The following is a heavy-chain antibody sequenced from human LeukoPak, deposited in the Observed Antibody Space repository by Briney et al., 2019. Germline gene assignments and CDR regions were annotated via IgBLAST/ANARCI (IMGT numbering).Heavy chain of an antibody. V-gene: IGHV1-18*04. CDR2: ISAYNGNT. J-gene: IGHJ3*02. CDR1: GYTFTSYG. CDR3: ARHHSWDAFDI. Sequence: AAVKVSCQGSGYTFTSYGISWVRQAPGQGLEWMGWISAYNGNTNYAQKLQGRVTMTTDTSTSTAYMGLRSLRSDDTAVYYCARHHSWDAFDIWGQGTMVTVSS.